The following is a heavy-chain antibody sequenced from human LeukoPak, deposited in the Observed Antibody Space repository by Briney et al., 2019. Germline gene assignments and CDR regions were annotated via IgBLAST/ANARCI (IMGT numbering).Heavy chain of an antibody. CDR2: IIPIFGTA. D-gene: IGHD6-19*01. CDR3: ARGDGYSSGWYTYFQH. V-gene: IGHV1-69*06. Sequence: RASVKVSCKTSGYIFTTYGVTWVRQAPRQGLEWMGGIIPIFGTANYAQKFQGRVTITADKSTSTAYMELSSLRSEDTAVYYCARGDGYSSGWYTYFQHWGQGTLVTVSS. CDR1: GYIFTTYG. J-gene: IGHJ1*01.